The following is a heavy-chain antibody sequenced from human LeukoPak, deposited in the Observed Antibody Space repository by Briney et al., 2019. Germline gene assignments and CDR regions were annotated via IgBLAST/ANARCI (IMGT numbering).Heavy chain of an antibody. CDR3: ARHWGQYSSGRQHFDY. J-gene: IGHJ4*02. CDR1: GGSISSYY. D-gene: IGHD6-19*01. Sequence: SETLSLTCTVSGGSISSYYWSWIRHPPGKGLEWIGYIYYSGNTNYNPSIKSRVTISVDTSKNQFSLKLSSVTAADTAVYYCARHWGQYSSGRQHFDYWGQGTLVIVSS. CDR2: IYYSGNT. V-gene: IGHV4-59*08.